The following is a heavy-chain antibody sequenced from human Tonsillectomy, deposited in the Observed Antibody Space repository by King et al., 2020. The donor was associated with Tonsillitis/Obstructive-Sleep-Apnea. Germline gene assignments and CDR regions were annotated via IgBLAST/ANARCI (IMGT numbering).Heavy chain of an antibody. CDR2: MYSGGGI. V-gene: IGHV3-66*01. D-gene: IGHD4-17*01. CDR1: GFTVIGKY. Sequence: VQLVESVGGLVQPGGSLRLPCAASGFTVIGKYMSWGRQPPGKGLEWGSLMYSGGGISYTESVKDRFTISRDTSKNTLYLQMNGLRAEDTAVYYCATRPHGDYPFFDYWGQGTLVTVSS. J-gene: IGHJ4*02. CDR3: ATRPHGDYPFFDY.